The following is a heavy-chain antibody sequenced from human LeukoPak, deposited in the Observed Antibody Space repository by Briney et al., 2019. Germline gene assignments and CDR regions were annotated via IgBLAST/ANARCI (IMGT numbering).Heavy chain of an antibody. J-gene: IGHJ4*03. Sequence: SETLSLTCAVYGGSFSRYYWSWIRQSPGKGLEWIAEIDHRGDTNYNPSVKSRVTISVDTSKNQFSLKVRSLSAADTAVYYCARGPTISETGYFDFWGQGTLVTVSS. CDR3: ARGPTISETGYFDF. D-gene: IGHD1-1*01. CDR1: GGSFSRYY. V-gene: IGHV4-34*01. CDR2: IDHRGDT.